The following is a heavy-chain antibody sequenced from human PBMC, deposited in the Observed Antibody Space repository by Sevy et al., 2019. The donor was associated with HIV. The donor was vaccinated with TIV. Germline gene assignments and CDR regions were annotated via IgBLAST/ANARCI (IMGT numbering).Heavy chain of an antibody. Sequence: GGSLRLSCAASGFTVSSNYMSWVRQAPGKGLEWVSVIYSGGSTYYADSVKGRFTISRDNSKNTLYLQMNSLRAEDTAVYYCARYYYDSSGSPAYDYWGQGTLVTVSS. D-gene: IGHD3-22*01. V-gene: IGHV3-53*01. CDR1: GFTVSSNY. CDR3: ARYYYDSSGSPAYDY. J-gene: IGHJ4*02. CDR2: IYSGGST.